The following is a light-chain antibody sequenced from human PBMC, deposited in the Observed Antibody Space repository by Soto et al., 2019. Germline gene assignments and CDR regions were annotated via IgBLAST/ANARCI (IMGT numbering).Light chain of an antibody. CDR3: SSSTISSYI. CDR1: SGFVGSFSL. J-gene: IGLJ1*01. V-gene: IGLV2-14*02. CDR2: EVS. Sequence: QSVLAQPASASGSPGQSITISCTGTSGFVGSFSLVSWYQQHPGKAPKLMIYEVSNRSSGVSSRFSGSKSGNTASLTISGLRAEDEADYYCSSSTISSYIFGTGTKVTVL.